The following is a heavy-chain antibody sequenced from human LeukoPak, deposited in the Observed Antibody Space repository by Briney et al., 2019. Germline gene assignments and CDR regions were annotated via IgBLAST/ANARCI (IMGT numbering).Heavy chain of an antibody. Sequence: ASVKVSCKASGYTFTSYGIIWVRQAPGQGLEWMGWISAYNGNTNYAQKLQGRVTMTTDTSTSTAYMELSSLRSEDTAVYYCARDPCSSTSCYPDYWGQGTLVTVSS. D-gene: IGHD2-2*01. CDR1: GYTFTSYG. V-gene: IGHV1-18*01. CDR2: ISAYNGNT. J-gene: IGHJ4*02. CDR3: ARDPCSSTSCYPDY.